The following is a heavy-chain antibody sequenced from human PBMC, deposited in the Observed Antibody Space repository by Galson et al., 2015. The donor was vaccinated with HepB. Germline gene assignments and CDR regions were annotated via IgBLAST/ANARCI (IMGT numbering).Heavy chain of an antibody. J-gene: IGHJ4*02. Sequence: SLRLSCAASGFTFSSYGMNWVRQAPGKGLEWVSYISSSSSTIYYADSVKGRFTISRDNAKNSLYLQMNSLRDEDTAVYYCARDSSVEMATIAIDYWGQGTLVTVSS. CDR1: GFTFSSYG. D-gene: IGHD5-24*01. CDR3: ARDSSVEMATIAIDY. CDR2: ISSSSSTI. V-gene: IGHV3-48*02.